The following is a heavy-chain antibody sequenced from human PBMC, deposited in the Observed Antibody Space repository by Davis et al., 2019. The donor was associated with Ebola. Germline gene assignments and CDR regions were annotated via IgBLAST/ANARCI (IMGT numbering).Heavy chain of an antibody. CDR1: DGSTSSHY. CDR3: ARAVGPCSTSSCLTWFGP. D-gene: IGHD2-2*01. J-gene: IGHJ5*02. Sequence: PSETLSLTCSFSDGSTSSHYWNWIRQPPGKGLEWLGIIYDSGRTNYNPSLQSRVTMSVDTSKNQFSLNLKSVTAFDSAIYYCARAVGPCSTSSCLTWFGPWGQGIVVTVSS. V-gene: IGHV4-59*11. CDR2: IYDSGRT.